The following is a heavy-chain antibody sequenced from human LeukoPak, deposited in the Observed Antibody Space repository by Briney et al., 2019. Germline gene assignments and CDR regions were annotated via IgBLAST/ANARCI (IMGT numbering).Heavy chain of an antibody. J-gene: IGHJ4*02. CDR3: ARAGSGSGWYFDY. CDR1: GYTFTSYG. D-gene: IGHD6-25*01. Sequence: GASVKVSCKASGYTFTSYGISWVRQAPGQELEWMGWISAYNGNTNYAQRLQGRVAMTTDTSTTTAYMELRGLRFNDTAVYYCARAGSGSGWYFDYWGQGTLVTVSS. V-gene: IGHV1-18*01. CDR2: ISAYNGNT.